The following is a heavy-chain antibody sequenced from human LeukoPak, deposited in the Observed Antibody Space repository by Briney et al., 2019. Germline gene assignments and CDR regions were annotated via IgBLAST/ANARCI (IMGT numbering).Heavy chain of an antibody. Sequence: PGGSLRLSCAVSGINFRGYWMAWVRQAPGKGLERVANMKQDGSEKYYVDSVKGRFTISRDNAKNSLYLEMNSLRVEDTAVYYCARDLGHTGYDLYDYWGQGTLVAVSS. V-gene: IGHV3-7*01. CDR2: MKQDGSEK. D-gene: IGHD5-12*01. J-gene: IGHJ4*02. CDR3: ARDLGHTGYDLYDY. CDR1: GINFRGYW.